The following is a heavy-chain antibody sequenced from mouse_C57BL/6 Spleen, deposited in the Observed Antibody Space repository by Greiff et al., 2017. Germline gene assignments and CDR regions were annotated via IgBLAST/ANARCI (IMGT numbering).Heavy chain of an antibody. V-gene: IGHV5-6*01. D-gene: IGHD2-4*01. CDR1: GFTFSSYG. Sequence: EVQLVESGGDLVKPGGSLKLSCAASGFTFSSYGMSWVRQTPDKRLEWVATISSGGSYTYYPDRVKGRFTITRDNAKNTLYLQFSSLKSEDTAMYYCARRGYDYDDGGYAMDYWGQGTSVTVSS. CDR3: ARRGYDYDDGGYAMDY. J-gene: IGHJ4*01. CDR2: ISSGGSYT.